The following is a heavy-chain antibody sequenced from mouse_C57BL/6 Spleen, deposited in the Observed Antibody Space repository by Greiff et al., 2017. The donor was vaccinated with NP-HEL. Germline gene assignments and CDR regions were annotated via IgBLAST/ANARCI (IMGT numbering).Heavy chain of an antibody. CDR3: APYYYGSSHYAMDY. D-gene: IGHD1-1*01. Sequence: EVMLVESGGGLVKPGGSLKLSCAASGFTFSDYGMHWVRQAPEKGLEWVAYISSGSSTIYYADTVKGRFTISRDNAKNTLFLQMTSLRSEDTAMYYCAPYYYGSSHYAMDYWGQGTSVTVSS. V-gene: IGHV5-17*01. J-gene: IGHJ4*01. CDR2: ISSGSSTI. CDR1: GFTFSDYG.